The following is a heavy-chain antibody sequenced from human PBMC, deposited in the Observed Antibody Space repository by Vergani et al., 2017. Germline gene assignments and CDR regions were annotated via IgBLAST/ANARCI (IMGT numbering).Heavy chain of an antibody. D-gene: IGHD1-26*01. J-gene: IGHJ3*02. CDR3: AGTWEIPESAFDI. Sequence: QLQLQESGPGLVKPSETLSLTCTVSGGSISSSSYYLGWIRQPPGKGLEWIGSIYYSGSTYYNPSLKSRVTISVDTSKNQFSLKLSSVTAADTAVYYCAGTWEIPESAFDIWGQGTMVTVSS. V-gene: IGHV4-39*01. CDR1: GGSISSSSYY. CDR2: IYYSGST.